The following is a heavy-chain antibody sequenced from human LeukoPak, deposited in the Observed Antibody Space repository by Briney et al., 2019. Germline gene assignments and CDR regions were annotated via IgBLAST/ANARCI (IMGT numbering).Heavy chain of an antibody. Sequence: GGSLRLSCVGSGFSLDDYAMHWVRQVPGKGLEWVSSISWDSGSQAYADSVRGRFTISRDNAKNSLYLQMNSLRPEDTAFYYCIKDMGFDLLKDAFHVWGQGTLVTVSS. CDR2: ISWDSGSQ. J-gene: IGHJ4*02. CDR3: IKDMGFDLLKDAFHV. V-gene: IGHV3-9*01. D-gene: IGHD3-16*01. CDR1: GFSLDDYA.